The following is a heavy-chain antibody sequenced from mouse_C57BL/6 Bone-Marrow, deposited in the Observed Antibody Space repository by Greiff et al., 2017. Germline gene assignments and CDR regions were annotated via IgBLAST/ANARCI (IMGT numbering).Heavy chain of an antibody. CDR2: IYPRSGNT. CDR3: ARGGDYYAMDY. CDR1: GYTFTSYG. J-gene: IGHJ4*01. V-gene: IGHV1-81*01. Sequence: VKLMESGAELARPGASVKLSCKASGYTFTSYGISWVKQRTGQGLEWIGEIYPRSGNTYYNEKFKGKATLPADKSSSTAYMELRSLTSEDFAVYFCARGGDYYAMDYWGQGTSVTVYS.